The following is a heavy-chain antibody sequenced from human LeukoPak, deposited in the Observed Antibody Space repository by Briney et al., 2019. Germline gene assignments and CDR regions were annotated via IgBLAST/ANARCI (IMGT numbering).Heavy chain of an antibody. CDR2: ISGSGGST. CDR3: ARDRFLDYGDGPGQDAFDI. V-gene: IGHV3-23*01. Sequence: GGSLRLSCAASGFTFSSYAMSWVRQAPGKGLEWVSAISGSGGSTYYADSVKGRFTISRDNAKNSVYLQMNSLRVEDTAVYYCARDRFLDYGDGPGQDAFDIWGQGTMVTVSS. CDR1: GFTFSSYA. D-gene: IGHD4-17*01. J-gene: IGHJ3*02.